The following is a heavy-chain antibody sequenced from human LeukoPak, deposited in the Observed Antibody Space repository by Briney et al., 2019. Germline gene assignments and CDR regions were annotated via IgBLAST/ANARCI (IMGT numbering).Heavy chain of an antibody. V-gene: IGHV3-33*01. Sequence: PGRSLRLSCAASGFTFFTYGMHWVRQAPGKGLEWVALIWYDGSGNYYADSVKGRFTISRDNSKNTLYLQMNRLRADDTAVYYCARGLRKGAYFDYWGQGTLVSVS. CDR1: GFTFFTYG. CDR3: ARGLRKGAYFDY. D-gene: IGHD3-16*01. J-gene: IGHJ4*02. CDR2: IWYDGSGN.